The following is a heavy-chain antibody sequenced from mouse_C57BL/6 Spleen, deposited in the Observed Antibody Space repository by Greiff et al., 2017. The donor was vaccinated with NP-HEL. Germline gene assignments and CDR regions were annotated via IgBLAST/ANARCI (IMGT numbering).Heavy chain of an antibody. D-gene: IGHD1-1*01. Sequence: VHVKQSGPELVKPGASVKIPCKASGYTFTDYNMDWVKQSHGKSLEWIGDINPNNGGTIYNQKFKGKATLTVDKSSSTAYMELRSLTSEDTAVYYCARLDYGSSLFDYWGQGTTLTVSS. CDR3: ARLDYGSSLFDY. V-gene: IGHV1-18*01. CDR2: INPNNGGT. CDR1: GYTFTDYN. J-gene: IGHJ2*01.